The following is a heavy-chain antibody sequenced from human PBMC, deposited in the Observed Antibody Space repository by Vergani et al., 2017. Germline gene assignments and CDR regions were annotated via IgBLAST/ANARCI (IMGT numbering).Heavy chain of an antibody. CDR2: VNPNSGDT. J-gene: IGHJ5*02. Sequence: QVHLVQSGAEVKKPGASVKVSCQTSGYTFSAYYIHWVRQAPGQGLEWMGWVNPNSGDTNYAQKFQGRVTMTRDMAINTTYMELSRLTSDDTAVYYCASQLVRNNWFDPWGQGTLVTVSS. V-gene: IGHV1-2*02. CDR1: GYTFSAYY. CDR3: ASQLVRNNWFDP. D-gene: IGHD6-6*01.